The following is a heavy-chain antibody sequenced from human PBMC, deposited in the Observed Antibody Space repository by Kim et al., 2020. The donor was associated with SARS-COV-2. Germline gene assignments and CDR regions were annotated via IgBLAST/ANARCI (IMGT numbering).Heavy chain of an antibody. Sequence: GSLKISCQGSGYNFRDFWIVWVRQMPGKGLEVMGIIYPGDSDTRYTPSFRGQVTISADNSISTAYLHWSSLKASDSAIYYCTRLSWGAGMIFHKEHREGRQGFDVWGQGTTVTVSS. V-gene: IGHV5-51*01. D-gene: IGHD1-26*01. CDR1: GYNFRDFW. J-gene: IGHJ6*02. CDR2: IYPGDSDT. CDR3: TRLSWGAGMIFHKEHREGRQGFDV.